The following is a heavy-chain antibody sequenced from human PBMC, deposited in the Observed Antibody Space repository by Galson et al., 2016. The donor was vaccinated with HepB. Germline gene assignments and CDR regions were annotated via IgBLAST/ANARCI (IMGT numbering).Heavy chain of an antibody. CDR3: ARATHTITYYYDSSGYKVDAFDI. J-gene: IGHJ3*02. CDR2: ISSSSSYI. D-gene: IGHD3-22*01. V-gene: IGHV3-21*01. CDR1: GFTFSSYS. Sequence: SLRLSCAASGFTFSSYSMNWVRQAPGKGLEWVSSISSSSSYIYYADSVKGRFTISRDNAKNSLYLQMSSLRAEDTAVYYCARATHTITYYYDSSGYKVDAFDIWGQGTMVTASS.